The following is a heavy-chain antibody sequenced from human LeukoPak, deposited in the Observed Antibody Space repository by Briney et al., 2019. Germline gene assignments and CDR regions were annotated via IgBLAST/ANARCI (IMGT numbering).Heavy chain of an antibody. D-gene: IGHD2-2*01. V-gene: IGHV4-38-2*01. Sequence: SETLSLTCAVFGYSISSGYYWGWIRQPPGKGLEWIGSIYHSGSTYYNPSLKSRVTISVDTSKNQFSLKLSSVTAADTAVYYCARLDSTSWIPSDYWGQGTLVTVSS. J-gene: IGHJ4*02. CDR3: ARLDSTSWIPSDY. CDR2: IYHSGST. CDR1: GYSISSGYY.